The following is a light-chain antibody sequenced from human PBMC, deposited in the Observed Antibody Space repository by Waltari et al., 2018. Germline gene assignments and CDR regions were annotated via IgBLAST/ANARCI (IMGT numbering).Light chain of an antibody. Sequence: QSARTQPASVSGSPGQSITIACPGTSSDVGGYNYVSWDQQHPGKAPKLMIYEVSNRPSGVSHRFSGSKSGNTASLTISGLQAEDEADYYCSSYTSSSTPLVFGGGTKLTVL. J-gene: IGLJ2*01. CDR2: EVS. CDR1: SSDVGGYNY. V-gene: IGLV2-14*01. CDR3: SSYTSSSTPLV.